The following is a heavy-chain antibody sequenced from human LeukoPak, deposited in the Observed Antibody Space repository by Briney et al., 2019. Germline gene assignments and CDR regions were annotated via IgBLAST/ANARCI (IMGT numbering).Heavy chain of an antibody. V-gene: IGHV4-59*01. D-gene: IGHD5-12*01. Sequence: SETLSLTCTVSGGSISSYYWSWLRQPPGKGLEGIGYIYYSGSTNYNPSLKSRVTISVDTSKNQFSLKLSSVTAADTAVYYCAREFRMVAPTQGDDHLGQGTLVTVSS. CDR2: IYYSGST. J-gene: IGHJ4*02. CDR1: GGSISSYY. CDR3: AREFRMVAPTQGDDH.